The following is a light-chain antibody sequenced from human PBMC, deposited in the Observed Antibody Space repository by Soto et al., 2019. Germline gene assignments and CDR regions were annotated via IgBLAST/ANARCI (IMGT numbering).Light chain of an antibody. CDR3: QRYGSCPRT. Sequence: EIALTQSPGTLYLSPGQIATLSCRARQSVSSSFLAGYQQKPGQAPRLLIYGASSRATGITDRFSGGGSGTDFTLTISRLEPEDFAVYYCQRYGSCPRTFGQGTKVEIK. CDR1: QSVSSSF. V-gene: IGKV3-20*01. CDR2: GAS. J-gene: IGKJ1*01.